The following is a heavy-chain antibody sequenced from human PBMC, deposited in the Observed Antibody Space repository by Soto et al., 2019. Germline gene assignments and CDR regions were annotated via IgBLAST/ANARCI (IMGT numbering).Heavy chain of an antibody. J-gene: IGHJ4*02. Sequence: SETLSLTCSVSGVSLNSGHYYWVWVRQSPGKGLAWIASVYYDESTYYNPSLKNRVTISIDKPRNQFSLTLKSVTAEDPAVYYCGKVLIGATRHADVDSWGQGARVTV. V-gene: IGHV4-39*01. D-gene: IGHD2-15*01. CDR1: GVSLNSGHYY. CDR3: GKVLIGATRHADVDS. CDR2: VYYDEST.